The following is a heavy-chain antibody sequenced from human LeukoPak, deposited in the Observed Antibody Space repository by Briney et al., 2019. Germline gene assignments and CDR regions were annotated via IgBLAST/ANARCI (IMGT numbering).Heavy chain of an antibody. J-gene: IGHJ4*02. Sequence: PGGSLRLSCAASGFTFSSYAMSWVRQAPGKGLEWVSAISGSGGSTYYADSVKGRFTISRDNAKNSLYLQMNSLRAEDTALYYCAKAPGFGYDAFIDYWGQGTLVTVSS. CDR3: AKAPGFGYDAFIDY. CDR1: GFTFSSYA. CDR2: ISGSGGST. D-gene: IGHD5-12*01. V-gene: IGHV3-23*01.